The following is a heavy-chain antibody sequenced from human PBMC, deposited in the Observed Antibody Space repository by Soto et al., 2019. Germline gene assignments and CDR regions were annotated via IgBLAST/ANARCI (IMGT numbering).Heavy chain of an antibody. D-gene: IGHD3-22*01. V-gene: IGHV4-31*02. CDR1: GASLNSGEYY. Sequence: QVQLQESGPGLAKPSQTVSLTCTVSGASLNSGEYYWTWIRQVPGKDLEWIGHIFNTGTIFSTPSPRSRVRMSIETADNDVSLNLESGTAADTAVYYCARGLGSDNNGHFPAAFDIWGHGTLVTVSA. CDR3: ARGLGSDNNGHFPAAFDI. J-gene: IGHJ3*02. CDR2: IFNTGTI.